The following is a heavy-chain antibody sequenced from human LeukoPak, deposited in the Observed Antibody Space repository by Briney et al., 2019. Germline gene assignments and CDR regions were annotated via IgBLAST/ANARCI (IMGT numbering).Heavy chain of an antibody. D-gene: IGHD3-10*01. CDR1: GGSLSTGGYY. J-gene: IGHJ3*02. Sequence: SETLSLTCTVSGGSLSTGGYYWSWIRQPPGRGLEWIGYISYSGGTYYNPSLKSRFSISLDASKSQFSLKMTSVTAADTAVYYCATTSKYIGSGRDDSFDIWGQGTMVTVSS. CDR2: ISYSGGT. V-gene: IGHV4-30-4*01. CDR3: ATTSKYIGSGRDDSFDI.